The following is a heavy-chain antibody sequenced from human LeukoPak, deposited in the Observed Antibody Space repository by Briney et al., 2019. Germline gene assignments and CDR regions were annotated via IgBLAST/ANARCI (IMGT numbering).Heavy chain of an antibody. Sequence: GRSLRLSCAASGFTFSSYAMHWVRQAPGKGLEWVAVISYDGSNKYCADSVKGRFTISRDNSKNTLYLQMNSLRAEDTAVYYCAREARGTTRYYFDYWGQGTLVTVSS. J-gene: IGHJ4*02. V-gene: IGHV3-30-3*01. CDR2: ISYDGSNK. CDR1: GFTFSSYA. CDR3: AREARGTTRYYFDY. D-gene: IGHD1-26*01.